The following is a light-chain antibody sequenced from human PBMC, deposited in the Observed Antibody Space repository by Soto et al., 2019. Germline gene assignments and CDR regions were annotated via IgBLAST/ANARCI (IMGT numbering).Light chain of an antibody. J-gene: IGKJ5*01. CDR1: QGVSTW. V-gene: IGKV1-12*01. CDR2: AAS. CDR3: QQSHSTPIT. Sequence: DIQMTQSHSSVSASVGDRVTITCRASQGVSTWLAWYQQKPGKAPNLLIYAASSLQSGVPSRFSGSGSGTYFTLTISSLQPEDFATYYCQQSHSTPITFGQGTRLEIK.